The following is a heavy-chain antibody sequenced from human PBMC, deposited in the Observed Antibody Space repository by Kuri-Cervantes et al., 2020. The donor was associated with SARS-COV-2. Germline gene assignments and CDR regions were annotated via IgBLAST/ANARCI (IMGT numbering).Heavy chain of an antibody. CDR2: IYYSGST. J-gene: IGHJ5*02. CDR3: ARVGVRGVTPTNWFDP. CDR1: GGSVSSGSYF. V-gene: IGHV4-61*01. D-gene: IGHD3-10*01. Sequence: SETLSLTCTVSGGSVSSGSYFWSWIRQPPGKGLEWIGHIYYSGSTNYNPSLKSRVTISVDRSKNQFSLKLSSVTAADTAVYYCARVGVRGVTPTNWFDPWGQGTLVTVSS.